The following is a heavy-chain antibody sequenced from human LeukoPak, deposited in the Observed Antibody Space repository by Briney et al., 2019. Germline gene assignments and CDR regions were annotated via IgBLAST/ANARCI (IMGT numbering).Heavy chain of an antibody. CDR2: INTDGSST. CDR1: GFTFSSYW. D-gene: IGHD2-2*01. V-gene: IGHV3-74*01. Sequence: GGSLRLSCAASGFTFSSYWMHWVRQAPGKGLVWVSRINTDGSSTSYADSVKGRFTISRDNAKNTLYLQMNSLRAEDTAVYYCARPQYYCSSTSCYYYYGMDVWGQGTTVTVSS. CDR3: ARPQYYCSSTSCYYYYGMDV. J-gene: IGHJ6*02.